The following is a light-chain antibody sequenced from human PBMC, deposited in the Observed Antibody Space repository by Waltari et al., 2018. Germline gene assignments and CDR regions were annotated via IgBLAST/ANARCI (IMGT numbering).Light chain of an antibody. Sequence: EIVLTQSPGTLSLSPGERATLSCGASQSVSSSYLAWYQQKPGQAPRLLSYGASSRATGIPDRFSGSGSGTDFTLTISRLEPEDFAVYYCQQYPGTFGQGTKVEIK. CDR1: QSVSSSY. CDR3: QQYPGT. J-gene: IGKJ1*01. CDR2: GAS. V-gene: IGKV3-20*01.